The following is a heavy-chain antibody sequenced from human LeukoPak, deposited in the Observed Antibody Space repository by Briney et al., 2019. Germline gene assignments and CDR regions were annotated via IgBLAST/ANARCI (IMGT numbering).Heavy chain of an antibody. Sequence: PGGSLRLSCAASGSTFSSYSMNWVRQAPGKGLEWVSFVSGGSSYIFYADSVKGRFTISRDNAKNSLYLHMNSLRAEDTAVYYCARASDNTAALFDWGQGTVVTVSS. CDR3: ARASDNTAALFD. CDR1: GSTFSSYS. V-gene: IGHV3-21*01. CDR2: VSGGSSYI. D-gene: IGHD6-13*01. J-gene: IGHJ4*02.